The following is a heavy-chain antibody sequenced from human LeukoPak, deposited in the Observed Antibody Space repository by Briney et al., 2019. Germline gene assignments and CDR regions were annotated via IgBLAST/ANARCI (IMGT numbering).Heavy chain of an antibody. D-gene: IGHD3-10*01. CDR3: AREGSGGL. J-gene: IGHJ4*02. Sequence: SETLSLTCTVSGVSINSGSYYWSWIRQPAGKGLEWIGRMYTSGSTNYNPSLKSRVTISLDTSKNQFSLKLNSVTAADTAVYYCAREGSGGLWGQGTLVTVSS. V-gene: IGHV4-61*02. CDR1: GVSINSGSYY. CDR2: MYTSGST.